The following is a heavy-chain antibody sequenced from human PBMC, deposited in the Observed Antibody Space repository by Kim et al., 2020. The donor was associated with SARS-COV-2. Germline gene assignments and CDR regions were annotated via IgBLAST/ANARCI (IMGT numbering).Heavy chain of an antibody. V-gene: IGHV4-34*01. Sequence: SETLSLTCAVYGGSFSGYYWSWIRQPPGKGLEWIGEINHIGSTNYNPSLKSRFTIPVKTSQNHSFLKLSSVIAADTALNYCPRAGRQWLVRPFFYFFD. J-gene: IGHJ4*01. CDR1: GGSFSGYY. CDR2: INHIGST. D-gene: IGHD6-19*01. CDR3: PRAGRQWLVRPFFYFFD.